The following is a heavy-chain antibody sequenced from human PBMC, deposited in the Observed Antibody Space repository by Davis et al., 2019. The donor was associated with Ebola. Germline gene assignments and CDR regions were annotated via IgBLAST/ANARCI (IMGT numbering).Heavy chain of an antibody. CDR1: GFTFTSYS. D-gene: IGHD4-17*01. Sequence: GESLKISCATSGFTFTSYSMTWVRQAPGKGLERVSGISGSGTGTYYADSVKGRFTFSRDNSKNTLYLQMNSLRAEDTAVYYCAKGSLYGSRSITAGMDVWGQGTTVTVSS. J-gene: IGHJ6*02. V-gene: IGHV3-23*01. CDR2: ISGSGTGT. CDR3: AKGSLYGSRSITAGMDV.